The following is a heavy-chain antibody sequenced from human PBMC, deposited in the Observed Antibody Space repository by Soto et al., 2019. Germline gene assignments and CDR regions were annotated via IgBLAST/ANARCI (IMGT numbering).Heavy chain of an antibody. V-gene: IGHV4-39*07. CDR1: GGSISSSSYY. CDR2: IYYSGST. J-gene: IGHJ4*02. CDR3: ARGPPFH. D-gene: IGHD3-16*01. Sequence: SETLSLTCTVSGGSISSSSYYWGWIRQPPGKGLEWIGSIYYSGSTYYNPSLKSRVTISVDTSKNQFSLKLSSVTAADTAVYYCARGPPFHWGQGTLVTVSS.